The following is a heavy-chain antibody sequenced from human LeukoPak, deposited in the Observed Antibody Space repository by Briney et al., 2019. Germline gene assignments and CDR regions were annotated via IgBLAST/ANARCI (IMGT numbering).Heavy chain of an antibody. D-gene: IGHD3-3*01. J-gene: IGHJ1*01. Sequence: GGSLRLSCAASGFTFSSYAMSWVRQAPGKGLEWVSAVSGSGGSTYYADSVKGRFTISRDNSKNTLYLQMNSLRAEDTAVYYCANGWFWSFGYFQHWGQGTLVTVSS. CDR1: GFTFSSYA. CDR3: ANGWFWSFGYFQH. V-gene: IGHV3-23*01. CDR2: VSGSGGST.